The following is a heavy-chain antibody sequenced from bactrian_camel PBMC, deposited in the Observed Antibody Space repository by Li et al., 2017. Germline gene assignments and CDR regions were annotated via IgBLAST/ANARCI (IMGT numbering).Heavy chain of an antibody. CDR1: GIMFAGTY. D-gene: IGHD2*01. V-gene: IGHV3-2*01. J-gene: IGHJ4*01. CDR3: APVDYSGGDY. Sequence: VQLVESGGGLVQPGGSLRLSCAASGIMFAGTYTSWVRQAPGKGLEWVSSISAGGSSTYYADSLNGRFTISKDSTNNTLYLQMNSLKSEDTALYYCAPVDYSGGDYWGQGTQVTVS. CDR2: ISAGGSST.